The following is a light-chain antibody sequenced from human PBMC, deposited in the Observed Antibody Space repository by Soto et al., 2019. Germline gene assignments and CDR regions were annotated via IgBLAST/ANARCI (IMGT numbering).Light chain of an antibody. J-gene: IGKJ3*01. CDR3: QQYNSYLVT. Sequence: DIQMTQSPSTLSASVGDRVTITCRASQSISSWLAWYQQKPGKAPKLLIYKASSLDSGVPSRFSGSGSATEFTLTISSLQPDDFATYYCQQYNSYLVTFGPGSKVDIK. V-gene: IGKV1-5*03. CDR2: KAS. CDR1: QSISSW.